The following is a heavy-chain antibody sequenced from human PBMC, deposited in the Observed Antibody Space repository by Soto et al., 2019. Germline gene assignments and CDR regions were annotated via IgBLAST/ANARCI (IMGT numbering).Heavy chain of an antibody. CDR3: AKDQRGIVVVISFYYAFDI. CDR1: GFTFSDYY. CDR2: ISSSSSYT. V-gene: IGHV3-11*05. J-gene: IGHJ3*02. Sequence: PGGSLRLSCAASGFTFSDYYMSWIRQAPGKGLEWVSYISSSSSYTNYADSVKGRFTISRDNAKNSLYLQMNSLRAEDTAVYYCAKDQRGIVVVISFYYAFDIWGQGTMVTVSS. D-gene: IGHD3-22*01.